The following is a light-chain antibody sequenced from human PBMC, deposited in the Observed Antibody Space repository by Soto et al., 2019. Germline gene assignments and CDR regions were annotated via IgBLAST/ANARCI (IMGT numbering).Light chain of an antibody. CDR1: TSDVGSYNY. J-gene: IGLJ1*01. V-gene: IGLV2-14*01. CDR3: TSYTSGTYV. CDR2: EVS. Sequence: QSALTQPASVSGSPGQSITISCTGTTSDVGSYNYVSWYQQHPGIAPKLMIFEVSNRPSGVSNRFSGSKSGNTASLTISGLQAEDEADYYCTSYTSGTYVFGTGTKLTVL.